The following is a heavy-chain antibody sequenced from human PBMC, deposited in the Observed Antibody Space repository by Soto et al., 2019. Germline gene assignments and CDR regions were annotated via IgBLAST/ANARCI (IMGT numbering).Heavy chain of an antibody. Sequence: QVRLQESGPGLVKPSETLSLTCTVSGASISGYYWSWIRQPPGKGLEWIGYIYYSGYTKYNPSLKSRVTISVDMSKNQFSLKLYSVTVADTAVYYCARGNGYNIYWGQGTLVTVSS. V-gene: IGHV4-59*01. D-gene: IGHD5-12*01. CDR3: ARGNGYNIY. CDR1: GASISGYY. CDR2: IYYSGYT. J-gene: IGHJ4*02.